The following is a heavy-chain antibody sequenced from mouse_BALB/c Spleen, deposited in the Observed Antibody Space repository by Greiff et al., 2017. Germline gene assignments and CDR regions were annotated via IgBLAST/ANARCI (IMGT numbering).Heavy chain of an antibody. CDR3: ARDGLWVTTAPGFAY. CDR2: ISSGSSTI. CDR1: GFTFSSFG. Sequence: EVQRVESGGGLVQPGGSRKLSCAASGFTFSSFGMHWVRQAPEKGLEWVAYISSGSSTIYYADTVKGRFTISRDNPKNTLFLQMTSLRSEDTDMYYGARDGLWVTTAPGFAYWGQGTLVTVSA. D-gene: IGHD1-2*01. V-gene: IGHV5-17*02. J-gene: IGHJ3*01.